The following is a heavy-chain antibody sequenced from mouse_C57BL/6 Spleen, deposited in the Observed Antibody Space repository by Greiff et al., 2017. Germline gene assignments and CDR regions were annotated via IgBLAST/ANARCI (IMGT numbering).Heavy chain of an antibody. D-gene: IGHD2-4*01. V-gene: IGHV1-55*01. J-gene: IGHJ4*01. CDR3: ARGDDYDDYAMDY. Sequence: QVQLQQPGAELVKPGASVKMSCKASGYTFTSYWITWVKQRPGQGLEWIGDIYPGSGSTNYNEKFKSKATLTVDTSSSTAYMQLSSLTSEDSAVYYCARGDDYDDYAMDYWGQGTSVTVSS. CDR1: GYTFTSYW. CDR2: IYPGSGST.